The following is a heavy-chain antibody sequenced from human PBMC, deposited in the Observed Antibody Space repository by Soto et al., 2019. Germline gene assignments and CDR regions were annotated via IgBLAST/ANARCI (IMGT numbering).Heavy chain of an antibody. CDR3: ARPSIYSSNPHHYYYGMDV. CDR1: GFTFSSYP. V-gene: IGHV3-30-3*01. CDR2: ISYDGTNE. Sequence: QVQLVESGGGVVQPGRSLRLSCAASGFTFSSYPMDWVRQAPGKGLEWMAVISYDGTNEHYADSVKGRFTISRHNSKNTLYLQMNILTAEATAVYYSARPSIYSSNPHHYYYGMDVWGQGTAVTVSS. J-gene: IGHJ6*02. D-gene: IGHD6-13*01.